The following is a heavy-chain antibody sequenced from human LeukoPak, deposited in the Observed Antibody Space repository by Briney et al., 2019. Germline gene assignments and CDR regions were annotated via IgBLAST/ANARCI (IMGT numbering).Heavy chain of an antibody. V-gene: IGHV4-34*01. CDR1: GGSFSGYY. CDR2: INHSGST. J-gene: IGHJ1*01. Sequence: SETLSLTCAVYGGSFSGYYWSWIRQPPGKGLEWIGEINHSGSTNYNPSLKSRVTISVDTSKNQFSLKLSSVTAADTAVYYCARGRSVLHWGQGTLVTVSS. CDR3: ARGRSVLH.